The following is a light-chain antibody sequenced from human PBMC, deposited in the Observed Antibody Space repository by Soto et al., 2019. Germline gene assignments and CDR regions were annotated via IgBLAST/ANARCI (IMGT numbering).Light chain of an antibody. Sequence: EIVLTQSPGPLSLSPGESATLFCRASQTVSSSCLAWYQQKPGQAPRLLIYGVSSRATGIPDRFSGSGSGTDFTLTISRVQPEDFAVYYCQQYDNSAALTFGGGTNVEIK. CDR3: QQYDNSAALT. V-gene: IGKV3-20*01. J-gene: IGKJ4*01. CDR1: QTVSSSC. CDR2: GVS.